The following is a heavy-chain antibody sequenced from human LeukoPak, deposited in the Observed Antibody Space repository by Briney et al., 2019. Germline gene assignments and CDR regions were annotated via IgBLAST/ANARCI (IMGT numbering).Heavy chain of an antibody. D-gene: IGHD2/OR15-2a*01. CDR2: ISGSGGST. CDR3: ARDLLSLGGYYFDY. Sequence: GGSLRLSCAASGFTLSSYAMSWVRQAPGKGLEWVSAISGSGGSTYYADSVKGRFTISRDNSKNTLYLQMNSLRAEDTAVYYCARDLLSLGGYYFDYWGQGTLVTVSS. J-gene: IGHJ4*02. CDR1: GFTLSSYA. V-gene: IGHV3-23*01.